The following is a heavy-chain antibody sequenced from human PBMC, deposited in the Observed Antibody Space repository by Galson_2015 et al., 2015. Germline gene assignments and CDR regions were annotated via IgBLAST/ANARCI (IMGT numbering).Heavy chain of an antibody. J-gene: IGHJ4*02. CDR1: GLTVSNNY. CDR3: ARDRRDDDFDH. CDR2: IYSGGST. Sequence: SLRLSCAASGLTVSNNYMTWVRQAPGKGLEWVSIIYSGGSTYYADSVKGRFTISRDNSKNTLFLQMNSLRVEDTAVYYCARDRRDDDFDHWGQGTLVTVSS. D-gene: IGHD2-21*02. V-gene: IGHV3-53*01.